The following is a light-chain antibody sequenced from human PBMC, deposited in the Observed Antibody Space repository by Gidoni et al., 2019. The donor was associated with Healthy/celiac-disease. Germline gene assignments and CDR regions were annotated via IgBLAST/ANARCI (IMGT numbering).Light chain of an antibody. CDR1: QSISSW. V-gene: IGKV1-5*03. Sequence: DIHMTQSPSTLSASVGDRVTITCRASQSISSWLAWYQQKPGKAPKLLIYKASSLESGVPSRLSGSGSGTEFTLTISSLQPDDFATYYCQQYNSYLPTWKVGQGTKVEIK. J-gene: IGKJ1*01. CDR2: KAS. CDR3: QQYNSYLPTWK.